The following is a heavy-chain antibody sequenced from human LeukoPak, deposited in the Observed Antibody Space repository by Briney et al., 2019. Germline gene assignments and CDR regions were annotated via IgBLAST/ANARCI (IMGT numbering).Heavy chain of an antibody. J-gene: IGHJ4*02. CDR1: GFTFSSYW. Sequence: PGGSLRLSCADPGFTFSSYWMSWVRPAPGKGLEWVANIKQDGSEKYYVESVKCRFTISRDNAKNSLYLQMNRLRAEDTAVYYCARDPTNVPFDYWGQGTLVTVSS. CDR2: IKQDGSEK. D-gene: IGHD1-14*01. CDR3: ARDPTNVPFDY. V-gene: IGHV3-7*01.